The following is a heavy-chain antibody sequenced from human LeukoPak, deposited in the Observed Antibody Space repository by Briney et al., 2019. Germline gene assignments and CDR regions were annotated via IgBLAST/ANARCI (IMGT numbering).Heavy chain of an antibody. V-gene: IGHV4-39*07. CDR1: GGSISSSSYY. Sequence: SETLSLTCTVSGGSISSSSYYWGWIRQPPGKGLEWIGSINYSGSTYYNPSLKSRVTISVDTSKNQFSLKLSSVTAADTAVYYCARVEAVAGRGGYYFDYWGQGTLVTVSS. CDR3: ARVEAVAGRGGYYFDY. D-gene: IGHD6-19*01. J-gene: IGHJ4*02. CDR2: INYSGST.